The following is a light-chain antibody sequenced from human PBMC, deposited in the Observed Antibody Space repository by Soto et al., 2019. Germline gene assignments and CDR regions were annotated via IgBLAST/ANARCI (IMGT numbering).Light chain of an antibody. CDR1: SSDVGGYNY. Sequence: QSALTQPASVSGSPGQSITISCTGTSSDVGGYNYVSWYQQHPGKAPKLMIYEVSKRPSGVSNRFSGSKSGNTASLTISGLQAADEADYYCSSYTSSSTWVFGGGTKLTVL. CDR3: SSYTSSSTWV. CDR2: EVS. V-gene: IGLV2-14*01. J-gene: IGLJ3*02.